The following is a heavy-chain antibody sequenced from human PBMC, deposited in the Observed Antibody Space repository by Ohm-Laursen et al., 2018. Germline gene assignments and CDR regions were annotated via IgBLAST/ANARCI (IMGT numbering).Heavy chain of an antibody. Sequence: TLSLTCAVSGGSITSNGYHWSWIRQPPGKGLEWIGYISYSGSTYYNPSLRSLVTISLDTSKNQFSLSLTSVMAADTAIYFCAGGYQLPYYWGQGSLVTVSS. V-gene: IGHV4-31*01. D-gene: IGHD2-2*01. CDR2: ISYSGST. J-gene: IGHJ4*02. CDR3: AGGYQLPYY. CDR1: GGSITSNGYH.